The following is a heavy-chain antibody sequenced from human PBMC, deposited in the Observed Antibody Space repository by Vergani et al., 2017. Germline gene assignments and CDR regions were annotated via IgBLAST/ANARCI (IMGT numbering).Heavy chain of an antibody. J-gene: IGHJ4*02. D-gene: IGHD5-18*01. V-gene: IGHV4-39*01. CDR2: IYHSGST. Sequence: QLQLQESGPGLVKPSETLSLTCTVSGGSISSSSYYWSWIRQPPGKGLEWIGSIYHSGSTYYNPSLKSRVTISVDTSKNQFSLKLSSVTAADTAVYYCARGQNVDTAMVGYYFDYWGQGTLVTVSS. CDR1: GGSISSSSYY. CDR3: ARGQNVDTAMVGYYFDY.